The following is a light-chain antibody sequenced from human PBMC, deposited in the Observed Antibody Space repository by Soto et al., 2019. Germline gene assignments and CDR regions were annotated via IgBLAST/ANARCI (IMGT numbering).Light chain of an antibody. Sequence: DIQMTQSPSSLPASIGDRVTITCRASQTIRTSLNWYQQKAGKAPNLLISSASSLHSGVPSRFTGTGSGTDFTLTISSLHSEDFATYFCQQSFEIPVTFGQGTKLEI. V-gene: IGKV1-39*01. J-gene: IGKJ2*01. CDR1: QTIRTS. CDR2: SAS. CDR3: QQSFEIPVT.